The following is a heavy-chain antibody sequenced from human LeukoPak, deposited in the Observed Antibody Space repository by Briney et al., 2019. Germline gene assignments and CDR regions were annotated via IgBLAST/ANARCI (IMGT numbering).Heavy chain of an antibody. CDR1: GFTFSSYG. CDR2: IRYDGSNK. D-gene: IGHD3-10*01. Sequence: PGVSLRLSCAVSGFTFSSYGMHWVRQAPGKGLEWVAFIRYDGSNKYYADSVKGRFTISRDNSKNTLYMQMNSLRAEDTAVYYCAKDPMRYYYGSGSYFADYWGQGTLVTVSS. J-gene: IGHJ4*02. V-gene: IGHV3-30*02. CDR3: AKDPMRYYYGSGSYFADY.